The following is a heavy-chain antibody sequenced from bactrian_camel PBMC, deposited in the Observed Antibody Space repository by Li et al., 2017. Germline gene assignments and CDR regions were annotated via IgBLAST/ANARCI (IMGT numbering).Heavy chain of an antibody. CDR2: IYSGDGSA. J-gene: IGHJ4*01. D-gene: IGHD2*01. V-gene: IGHV3S26*01. Sequence: HVQLVESGGGSVQAGGSLRLSCAVSVSSANDYCLSWFRQAPGKEREGVAAIYSGDGSAIYSDSAAGRFTISQDTASKTVVLQINSLKAEDTGMYHCAVYDAYAGRCSFREDYYDYWGPGTQVTVS. CDR1: VSSANDYC. CDR3: AVYDAYAGRCSFREDYYDY.